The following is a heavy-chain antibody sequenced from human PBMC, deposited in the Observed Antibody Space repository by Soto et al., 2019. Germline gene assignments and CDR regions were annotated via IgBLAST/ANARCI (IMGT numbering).Heavy chain of an antibody. CDR3: ARSTTYGGMDV. J-gene: IGHJ6*02. CDR2: IIPIFGVP. V-gene: IGHV1-69*17. D-gene: IGHD4-17*01. CDR1: GGTPSSYA. Sequence: QVQLVQSGAEVKKPGSSVKVSCKASGGTPSSYAISWVRQAPGRGLEWMGAIIPIFGVPSYARKFQGRVTITADKSTSTAYMELSSLRPEDTAMYYCARSTTYGGMDVWGQGTTVTVSS.